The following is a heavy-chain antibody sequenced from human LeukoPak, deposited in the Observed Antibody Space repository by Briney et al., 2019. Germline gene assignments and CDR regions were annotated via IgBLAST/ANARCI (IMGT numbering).Heavy chain of an antibody. V-gene: IGHV3-15*01. CDR3: TTDPPSGWYLFDY. CDR2: IKSKTDGGTT. D-gene: IGHD6-19*01. Sequence: GGYLRLSCAASGFTFSNAWMSWFRQAPGKGLEWVGRIKSKTDGGTTDYAAPVKGRFTISRDDSKNTLYLQMNSLKTEDTAVYYCTTDPPSGWYLFDYWGQGTLVTVSS. J-gene: IGHJ4*02. CDR1: GFTFSNAW.